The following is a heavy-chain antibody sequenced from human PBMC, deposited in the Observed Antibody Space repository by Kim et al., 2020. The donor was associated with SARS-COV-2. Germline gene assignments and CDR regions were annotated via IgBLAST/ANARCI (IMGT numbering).Heavy chain of an antibody. J-gene: IGHJ5*02. Sequence: SETLSLTCTVSGGSISSGGYYWSWIRQHPGKGLEWIGYIYYSGSTYYNPSLKSRVTISVDTSKNQFSLKLSSVTAADTAVYYCARDNDYGGNSFDPWGQGTLVTVSS. D-gene: IGHD4-17*01. CDR2: IYYSGST. V-gene: IGHV4-31*03. CDR1: GGSISSGGYY. CDR3: ARDNDYGGNSFDP.